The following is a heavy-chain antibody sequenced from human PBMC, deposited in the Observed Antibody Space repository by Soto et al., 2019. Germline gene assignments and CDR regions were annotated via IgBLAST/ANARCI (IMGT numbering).Heavy chain of an antibody. CDR3: ARAQPDHSSGWYYFDY. D-gene: IGHD6-19*01. CDR2: IYYSGST. J-gene: IGHJ4*02. CDR1: GGSISSYY. V-gene: IGHV4-59*01. Sequence: SETLSLTCTVSGGSISSYYWSWIRQPPGKGLEWIGYIYYSGSTNYNPSLKSRVTISVDTSKNQFSLKLSSVTAADTAVYYCARAQPDHSSGWYYFDYWGQETLVTVS.